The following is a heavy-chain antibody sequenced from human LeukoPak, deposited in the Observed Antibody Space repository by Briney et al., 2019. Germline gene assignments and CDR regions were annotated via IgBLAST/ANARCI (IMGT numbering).Heavy chain of an antibody. CDR3: ARRHSSGWLDY. J-gene: IGHJ4*02. CDR1: GFTFSSYA. CDR2: ISYDGSNK. Sequence: PGRSLRLSCAASGFTFSSYAMHWVRQAPGKGLEWVAVISYDGSNKYYADSVKGRFTISRDNSKNTLYLQMNSPRAEDTAVYYCARRHSSGWLDYWGQGTLVTVSS. V-gene: IGHV3-30-3*01. D-gene: IGHD6-19*01.